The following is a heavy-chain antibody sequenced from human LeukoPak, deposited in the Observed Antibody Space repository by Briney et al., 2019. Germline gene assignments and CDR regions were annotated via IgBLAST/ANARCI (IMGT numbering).Heavy chain of an antibody. V-gene: IGHV4-39*01. J-gene: IGHJ5*02. CDR1: GGSISSGSYY. CDR3: ARSSGYLFDP. D-gene: IGHD3-22*01. Sequence: SQTLSLTCTVSGGSISSGSYYWSWIRQPAGKGLEWIGSIYYSATTYYNPSLKSRVSISVDTSKNQFSLKLSSVTAADTAVYYCARSSGYLFDPWGQGTLVTVSS. CDR2: IYYSATT.